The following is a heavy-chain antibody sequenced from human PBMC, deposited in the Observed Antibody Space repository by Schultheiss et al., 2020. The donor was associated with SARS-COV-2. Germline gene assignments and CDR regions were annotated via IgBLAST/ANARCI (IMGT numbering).Heavy chain of an antibody. D-gene: IGHD4-17*01. V-gene: IGHV3-21*04. J-gene: IGHJ4*02. CDR1: GFTFSSYS. CDR3: AKDEGRYGAVTTGSDY. Sequence: GGSLRLSCAASGFTFSSYSMNWVRQAPGKGLEWVSSISSSSSYIYYADSVKGRFTISRDNAKNTLYLQMNSLRAEDTAVYYCAKDEGRYGAVTTGSDYWGQGTLVTVSS. CDR2: ISSSSSYI.